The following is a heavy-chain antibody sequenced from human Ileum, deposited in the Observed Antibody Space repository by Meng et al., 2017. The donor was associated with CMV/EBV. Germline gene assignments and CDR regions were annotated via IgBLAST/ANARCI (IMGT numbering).Heavy chain of an antibody. D-gene: IGHD3-10*01. Sequence: SETLSLTCAISGDSVSTDSAAWTWIRQSPSRGLEWLGRTYYRSKWYNDYAVSVKSRITINPGTSRNQFSLQLNSVTPEDTAVYYCARIWAAAFDIWGQGTMVTVSS. J-gene: IGHJ3*02. V-gene: IGHV6-1*01. CDR1: GDSVSTDSAA. CDR3: ARIWAAAFDI. CDR2: TYYRSKWYN.